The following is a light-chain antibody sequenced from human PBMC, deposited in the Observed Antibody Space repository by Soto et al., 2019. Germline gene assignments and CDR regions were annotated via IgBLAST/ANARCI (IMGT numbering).Light chain of an antibody. Sequence: QSALAQPASVSASPGQSIAISCTGTSSDIGAYNYISWYQQHPGKAPKLIIYEVTNRPSGISNRFSGSRSGNTASLSISGLQTEDEADYFCSAFSSAIAFVFGTGTKLTVL. J-gene: IGLJ1*01. CDR2: EVT. V-gene: IGLV2-14*01. CDR3: SAFSSAIAFV. CDR1: SSDIGAYNY.